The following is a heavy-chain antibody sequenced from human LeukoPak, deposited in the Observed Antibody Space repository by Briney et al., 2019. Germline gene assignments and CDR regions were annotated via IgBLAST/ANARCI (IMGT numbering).Heavy chain of an antibody. D-gene: IGHD3-22*01. CDR2: IYYSGST. J-gene: IGHJ4*02. V-gene: IGHV4-39*01. Sequence: SETLSLTCTVSGGSISSSSYYWGWIRQPPGKGLEWIGSIYYSGSTYYNPSLKSRVTISVDTSKNQFSLKLSSVTAADTAVYYCARQSPRYYYDSSGYFGYWGRGTLVTVSS. CDR3: ARQSPRYYYDSSGYFGY. CDR1: GGSISSSSYY.